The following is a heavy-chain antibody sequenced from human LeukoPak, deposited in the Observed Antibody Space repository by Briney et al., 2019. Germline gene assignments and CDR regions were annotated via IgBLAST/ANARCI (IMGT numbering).Heavy chain of an antibody. CDR2: FYYGGST. CDR1: GGSFSGYY. Sequence: PSETLSLTCAVYGGSFSGYYWGWIRQPPEKGLEWIGSFYYGGSTYCNPSLKSRVTISVDTSKNQFSLKLTSVTAADTAVYYCARAADYYYYYMDVWGKGTTVTVSS. V-gene: IGHV4-34*01. CDR3: ARAADYYYYYMDV. J-gene: IGHJ6*03.